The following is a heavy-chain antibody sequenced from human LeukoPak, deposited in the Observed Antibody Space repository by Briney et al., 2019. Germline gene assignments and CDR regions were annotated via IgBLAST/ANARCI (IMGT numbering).Heavy chain of an antibody. Sequence: SGTLSLTCAVSGGSISSSNWWSWVRQPPGKGLEWIGEIYHSGSTNYNPSLKSRVTISVDKSKNQFSLKLSSVTAADTAVYYCARSPVLSPYYYGSGSYYGALDYWGQGTLVTVSS. CDR2: IYHSGST. CDR3: ARSPVLSPYYYGSGSYYGALDY. J-gene: IGHJ4*02. CDR1: GGSISSSNW. D-gene: IGHD3-10*01. V-gene: IGHV4-4*02.